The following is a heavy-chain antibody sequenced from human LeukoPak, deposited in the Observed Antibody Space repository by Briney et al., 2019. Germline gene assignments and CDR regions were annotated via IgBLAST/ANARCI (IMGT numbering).Heavy chain of an antibody. CDR1: GGSISSYY. D-gene: IGHD5-12*01. Sequence: SETLSLTCTVSGGSISSYYWSWIRQPPGKGLEWIGYIYYSGSTNYNPSLKSRVTISVDTSKNQFPLKLSSVTAADTAVYYCARDRNSGYDLYYYYGMDAWGQGTTVTVSS. CDR2: IYYSGST. V-gene: IGHV4-59*01. J-gene: IGHJ6*02. CDR3: ARDRNSGYDLYYYYGMDA.